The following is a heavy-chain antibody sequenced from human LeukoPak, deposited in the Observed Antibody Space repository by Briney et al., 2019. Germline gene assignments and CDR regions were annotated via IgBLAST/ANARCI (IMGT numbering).Heavy chain of an antibody. CDR2: ISYDGSDK. D-gene: IGHD3-10*01. CDR3: ARGPLYGSGTLDY. CDR1: GFTFNTYG. J-gene: IGHJ4*02. V-gene: IGHV3-30*03. Sequence: GRSLRLSCAASGFTFNTYGMHGVRQAPGRGLDWVAVISYDGSDKYYADSVEGRFTISRDNSKNTLSLQLNSLGLEDTAVYYCARGPLYGSGTLDYWGQGTLVTVSS.